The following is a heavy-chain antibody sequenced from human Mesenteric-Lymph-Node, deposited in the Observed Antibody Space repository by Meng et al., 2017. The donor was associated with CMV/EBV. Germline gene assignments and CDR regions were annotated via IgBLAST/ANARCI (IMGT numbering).Heavy chain of an antibody. CDR1: GFSLSTSGMR. D-gene: IGHD6-6*01. CDR2: IDWDDDK. Sequence: SGPTLVKPTQTLTLTCTFSGFSLSTSGMRVSWIRQPPGKALEWLARIDWDDDKFYSTSLKTRLTISKDTSKNQVVLTMTNMDPVDTATYYCALLPVPYYYGMDVWGQGTTVTVSS. CDR3: ALLPVPYYYGMDV. J-gene: IGHJ6*02. V-gene: IGHV2-70D*14.